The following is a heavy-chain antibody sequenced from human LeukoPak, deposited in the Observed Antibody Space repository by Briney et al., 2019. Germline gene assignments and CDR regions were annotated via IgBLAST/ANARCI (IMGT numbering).Heavy chain of an antibody. Sequence: ASVKVSCKASGYTFTNCGITWVRQAPGQGLEWMGWISAYNGNTNYAQKLQGRVTMTTDTSTSTAYMELRSLRSDDTAVYYCARLAVVHNAFDIWGQGTMVIVSS. J-gene: IGHJ3*02. CDR2: ISAYNGNT. CDR1: GYTFTNCG. D-gene: IGHD3-10*02. V-gene: IGHV1-18*01. CDR3: ARLAVVHNAFDI.